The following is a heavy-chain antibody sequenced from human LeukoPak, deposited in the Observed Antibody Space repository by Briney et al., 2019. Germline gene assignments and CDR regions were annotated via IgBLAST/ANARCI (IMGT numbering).Heavy chain of an antibody. D-gene: IGHD2-2*01. CDR2: VDPSGVT. Sequence: SETLTLTCAVSGGSVNSDPYFWGWFRQPPGKGLEWIGSVDPSGVTYNNPSLRSRLTMSVDTSKNQISLKLASVTAADTAVYYCASSEVYCSSTSCHVDAFDIWGQGTMVTVSS. CDR3: ASSEVYCSSTSCHVDAFDI. V-gene: IGHV4-39*07. J-gene: IGHJ3*02. CDR1: GGSVNSDPYF.